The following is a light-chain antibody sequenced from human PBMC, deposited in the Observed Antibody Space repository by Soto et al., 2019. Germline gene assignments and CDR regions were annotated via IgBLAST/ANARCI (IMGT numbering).Light chain of an antibody. CDR1: QGISSY. V-gene: IGKV1-9*01. CDR3: QQLNSHPRT. Sequence: DIQLTQSPSFLSASVGDRVTITCRASQGISSYLAWYQQKPGEAPKLLIYAASTLQSGVPSRFSGSGSGTEFTLTISSLQPEDFATYYCQQLNSHPRTFGQGTKVEIK. CDR2: AAS. J-gene: IGKJ1*01.